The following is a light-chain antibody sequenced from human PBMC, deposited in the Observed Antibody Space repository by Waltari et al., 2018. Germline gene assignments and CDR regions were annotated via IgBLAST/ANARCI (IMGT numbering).Light chain of an antibody. J-gene: IGKJ4*01. CDR3: LQYYSGPLT. CDR1: QTIRNW. V-gene: IGKV1-5*03. CDR2: TAS. Sequence: DVQMTQSPSSLSASVGDTLTITCRASQTIRNWLAWFQQKPGKAPKLLIHTASSLQAGVPSRFTGSGSGTDFTLTIRSLQPEDFGNYFCLQYYSGPLTFGEGTRIEIK.